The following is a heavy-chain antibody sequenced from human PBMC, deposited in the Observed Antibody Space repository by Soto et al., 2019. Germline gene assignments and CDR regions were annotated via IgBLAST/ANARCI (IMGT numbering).Heavy chain of an antibody. J-gene: IGHJ4*02. CDR3: ARLRFGETPAES. D-gene: IGHD3-10*01. CDR1: GYKFDTYW. CDR2: IYPGDSDT. Sequence: GESLKISCKGYGYKFDTYWLGWVRQMPGKGLEWMGIIYPGDSDTVYSPSFQGQVTISADKSISTAYLQWTSLKSSDTAMYFCARLRFGETPAESWGEGTRVTVIS. V-gene: IGHV5-51*01.